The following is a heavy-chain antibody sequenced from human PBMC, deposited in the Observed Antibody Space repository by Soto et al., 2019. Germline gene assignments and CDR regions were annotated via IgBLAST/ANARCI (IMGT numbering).Heavy chain of an antibody. CDR2: VYWDDDK. Sequence: ITLEESGPTLVKPTETLTLTCTFSGFSLTTGVGVGWVRQPPGKALEWLALVYWDDDKHYTPSLMSRLTITKDISKGQVVLTMINMDPVVTATYYCATLTADFWGPGTLVTVSS. CDR3: ATLTADF. J-gene: IGHJ4*02. V-gene: IGHV2-5*02. CDR1: GFSLTTGVG.